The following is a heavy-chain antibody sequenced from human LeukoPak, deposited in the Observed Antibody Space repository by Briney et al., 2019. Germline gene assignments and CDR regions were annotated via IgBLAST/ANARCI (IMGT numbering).Heavy chain of an antibody. D-gene: IGHD2-15*01. CDR2: IDSGGST. Sequence: GGSLRLSCAASGFTVSSNYMSWVRQAPGKGLEWVSVIDSGGSTYYADSVKGRFTVSRDNSKNTVYLQMNSLRVDDSAVYYCAKRKNSPGYSSLDQWGQGTLVTVSS. CDR3: AKRKNSPGYSSLDQ. J-gene: IGHJ4*02. CDR1: GFTVSSNY. V-gene: IGHV3-53*01.